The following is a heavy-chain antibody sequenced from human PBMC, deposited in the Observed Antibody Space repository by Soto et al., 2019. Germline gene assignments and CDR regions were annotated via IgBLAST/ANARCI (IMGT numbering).Heavy chain of an antibody. CDR2: IKQDGSEK. V-gene: IGHV3-7*03. Sequence: GGSLRLSCAASGFTFSSYWMSWVRQAPGKGLEWVANIKQDGSEKYYVDSVKGRFTISRDNAKNSLYLHMNSLRAEATAGDYCARVFPPRSSLPFDYWGQGTLVTVSS. CDR1: GFTFSSYW. CDR3: ARVFPPRSSLPFDY. D-gene: IGHD6-6*01. J-gene: IGHJ4*02.